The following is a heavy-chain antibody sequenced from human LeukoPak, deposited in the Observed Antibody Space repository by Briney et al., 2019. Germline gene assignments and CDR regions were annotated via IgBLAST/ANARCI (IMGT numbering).Heavy chain of an antibody. CDR3: AKVGITYYYDSSGYCWDY. V-gene: IGHV3-23*01. Sequence: AGGSLRLSCAASGFTFSSYAMSWVRQAPGKGLEWVSAISGSGGSTYYADSVKGRFTISRDNSKNTLYLQMNSLRAEDTAVYYCAKVGITYYYDSSGYCWDYWGQGTLVTVSS. CDR1: GFTFSSYA. J-gene: IGHJ4*02. D-gene: IGHD3-22*01. CDR2: ISGSGGST.